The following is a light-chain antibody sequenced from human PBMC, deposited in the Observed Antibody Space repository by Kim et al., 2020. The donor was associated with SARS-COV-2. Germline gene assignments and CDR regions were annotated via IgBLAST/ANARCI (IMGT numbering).Light chain of an antibody. V-gene: IGKV3-15*01. CDR1: QSVNSN. CDR3: QPYNNWPLT. J-gene: IGKJ4*01. CDR2: GAS. Sequence: VSPGERATLSCRASQSVNSNLAWYQQKPGQAPRLLIYGASTRATGFPTRFSGSGSGAEFTLTITGLQSEDFAVYYCQPYNNWPLTFGGGTKVDIK.